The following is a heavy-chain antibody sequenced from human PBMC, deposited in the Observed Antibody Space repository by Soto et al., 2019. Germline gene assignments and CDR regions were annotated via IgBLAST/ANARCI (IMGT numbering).Heavy chain of an antibody. V-gene: IGHV3-23*01. Sequence: GGSLRLSCAASGFSFSGYAMAWVRQAPGKGLEWVSGISGSGATTYYADSVKGRCTISRDNSKNTLYLQMNSLRAEDTAVYYCAKQITGTTGYWGQGTLVTVSS. D-gene: IGHD1-20*01. J-gene: IGHJ4*02. CDR3: AKQITGTTGY. CDR2: ISGSGATT. CDR1: GFSFSGYA.